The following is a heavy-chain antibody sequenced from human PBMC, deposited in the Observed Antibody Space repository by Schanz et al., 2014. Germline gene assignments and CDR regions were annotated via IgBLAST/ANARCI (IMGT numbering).Heavy chain of an antibody. CDR1: GFTFSIYG. V-gene: IGHV3-48*01. J-gene: IGHJ4*02. CDR2: ISGSSIHK. Sequence: EVQLVESGGGLVQPGGSLRLSCAASGFTFSIYGMSWVRQAPGKGLEWVSHISGSSIHKNYADSVKGRFTISRDNSKNTLFLQMSSLRAEDTAVYYCARDGDFDYWGQGTLVTVSS. CDR3: ARDGDFDY.